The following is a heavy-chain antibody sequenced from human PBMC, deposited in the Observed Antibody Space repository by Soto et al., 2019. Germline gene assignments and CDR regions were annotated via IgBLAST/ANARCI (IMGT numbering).Heavy chain of an antibody. CDR3: ARDEYSSSQFTDYYYYGMDV. Sequence: GGSLRLSCAASGFTFSSYAMSWVRQAPGKGLEWVSAISGSGGSTYYADSVKGRVTITADESTSTAYMELSSLRSEDTAVYYCARDEYSSSQFTDYYYYGMDVWGQGTTVTVSS. CDR2: ISGSGGST. J-gene: IGHJ6*02. V-gene: IGHV3-23*01. D-gene: IGHD6-6*01. CDR1: GFTFSSYA.